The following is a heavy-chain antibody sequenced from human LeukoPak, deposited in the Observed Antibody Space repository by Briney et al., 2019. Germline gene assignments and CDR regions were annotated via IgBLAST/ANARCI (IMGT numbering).Heavy chain of an antibody. V-gene: IGHV3-7*01. Sequence: AGGSLRLSCEASGFTFTSYWMNWVRQALGKGLEWVSNIYQDGSLPKYMASVKGRFSISRDNVKNSLYLQMNPLRAENTAVYYCGRAVDMSRLDPWGQGVLVTVSS. CDR3: GRAVDMSRLDP. CDR1: GFTFTSYW. J-gene: IGHJ5*02. D-gene: IGHD5-24*01. CDR2: IYQDGSLP.